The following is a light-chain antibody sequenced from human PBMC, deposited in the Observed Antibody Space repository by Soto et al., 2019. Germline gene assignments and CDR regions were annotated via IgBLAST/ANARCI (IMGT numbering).Light chain of an antibody. V-gene: IGKV3-15*01. J-gene: IGKJ1*01. CDR2: GAS. CDR1: QSVSSN. Sequence: EIVRTQSPATLSVSPRERATLSCRASQSVSSNLAWYQQKPGQAPRLLIYGASTRYTGIPARFSGSGSGTEFTLAISSLQSEDFAVYYCQQYNNWPPWSFGQGTKVEIK. CDR3: QQYNNWPPWS.